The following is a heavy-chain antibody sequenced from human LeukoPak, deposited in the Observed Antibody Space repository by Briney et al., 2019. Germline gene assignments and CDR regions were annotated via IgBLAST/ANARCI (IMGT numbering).Heavy chain of an antibody. Sequence: ASVKVSCKASGYTFTSYGISWVRQAPGQGLEWMGWISAYNGNTNYAQKLQGRITMTTDTSTSTAYMDLRSLRSDDTAVYYCARDYYDSSGYLRGYWGQGTLVAVSS. J-gene: IGHJ4*02. CDR3: ARDYYDSSGYLRGY. CDR2: ISAYNGNT. V-gene: IGHV1-18*01. CDR1: GYTFTSYG. D-gene: IGHD3-22*01.